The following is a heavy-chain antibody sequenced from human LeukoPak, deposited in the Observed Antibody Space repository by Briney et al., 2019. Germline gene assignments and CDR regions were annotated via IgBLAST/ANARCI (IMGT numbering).Heavy chain of an antibody. CDR3: ARGPDRANYYDSSGPFDY. CDR1: GGSFSGYY. Sequence: PSETLSLTCAVYGGSFSGYYWSWIRQPPGKGLEWIGEINHSGSTNYKTSLKSRVTISVDTSKNQFSLKLSSVTAADTAVYYCARGPDRANYYDSSGPFDYWGQGTLVTVSS. J-gene: IGHJ4*02. CDR2: INHSGST. D-gene: IGHD3-22*01. V-gene: IGHV4-34*01.